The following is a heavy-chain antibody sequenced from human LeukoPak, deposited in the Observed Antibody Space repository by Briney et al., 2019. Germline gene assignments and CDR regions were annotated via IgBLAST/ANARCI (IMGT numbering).Heavy chain of an antibody. J-gene: IGHJ3*02. CDR2: NSRTGSTT. V-gene: IGHV3-64*01. CDR1: GFTFSNYF. CDR3: ATSRYCSGGDCYSLAFDI. D-gene: IGHD2-15*01. Sequence: GGSLRLSCAASGFTFSNYFMHWVRQAPGKGLEYFSDNSRTGSTTYYTNSVKGRFTISRDNSKNTLYLQMGGLRAEDMAVYYCATSRYCSGGDCYSLAFDIWGQGTMVTVSS.